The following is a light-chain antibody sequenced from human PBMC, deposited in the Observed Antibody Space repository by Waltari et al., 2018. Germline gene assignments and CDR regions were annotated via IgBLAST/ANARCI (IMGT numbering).Light chain of an antibody. CDR2: NNN. V-gene: IGLV1-44*01. Sequence: QSVPTQSPSASGTSGQRVTISCSGSSSNIGRDIVNWYRHLPGTAPELLIYNNNQRPSGVPDRFSGSKSGTSASLAISGLQSEDEADYYCAAWDSRLNGVVFGGGTKLTVL. J-gene: IGLJ2*01. CDR3: AAWDSRLNGVV. CDR1: SSNIGRDI.